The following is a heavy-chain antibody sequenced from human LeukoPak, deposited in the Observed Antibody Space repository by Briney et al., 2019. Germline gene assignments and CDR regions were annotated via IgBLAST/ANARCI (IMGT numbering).Heavy chain of an antibody. CDR2: INQDGRET. CDR3: GRPRRGY. CDR1: GFTFGDLW. V-gene: IGHV3-7*01. Sequence: GGSLRLTCAAPGFTFGDLWMSWVRQAPGKGLEWVANINQDGRETYYVDSMKGRLIISRDNAINSLYMQMNSLRVADPAVYLCGRPRRGYWGQGILVTVSS. J-gene: IGHJ4*02.